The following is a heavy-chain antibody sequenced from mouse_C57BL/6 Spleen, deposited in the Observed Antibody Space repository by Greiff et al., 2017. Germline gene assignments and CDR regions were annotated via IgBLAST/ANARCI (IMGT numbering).Heavy chain of an antibody. CDR3: AREGGIYSEYDVEFAY. J-gene: IGHJ3*01. Sequence: QVQLQQPGAELVRPGSSVKLSCKASGYTFTSYWMDWVKQRPGQGLEWIGNIYPSDSETHYNQKFKDKATLTVDKSSSTAYMQLSSLTSEDSAVYYCAREGGIYSEYDVEFAYWGPETLGTVSA. D-gene: IGHD2-4*01. CDR2: IYPSDSET. CDR1: GYTFTSYW. V-gene: IGHV1-61*01.